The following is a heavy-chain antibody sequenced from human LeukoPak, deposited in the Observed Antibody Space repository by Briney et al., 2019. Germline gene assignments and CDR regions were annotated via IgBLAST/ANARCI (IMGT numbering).Heavy chain of an antibody. J-gene: IGHJ4*02. Sequence: GGSLRLSCAASGFTFSSYNMNWVRQAPGKGLEWVSSISDGSGYLYYSDSVKGRFTISRDNAKNSLYLQMNSLRAEDTAVYYCAGDRYTADTVTMGYWGQGTLVTVSS. V-gene: IGHV3-21*01. CDR2: ISDGSGYL. CDR1: GFTFSSYN. CDR3: AGDRYTADTVTMGY. D-gene: IGHD4-17*01.